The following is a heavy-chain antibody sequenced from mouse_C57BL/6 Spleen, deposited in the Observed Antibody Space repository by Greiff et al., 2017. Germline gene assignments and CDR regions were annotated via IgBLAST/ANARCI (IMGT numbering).Heavy chain of an antibody. D-gene: IGHD2-1*01. J-gene: IGHJ2*01. CDR2: IDPSDSYT. V-gene: IGHV1-69*01. CDR3: ARADYGNYLYYFDY. CDR1: GYTFTSYW. Sequence: QVQLQQPGAELVMPGASVKLSCKASGYTFTSYWMHWVKQRPGQGLEWIGEIDPSDSYTNYNQKFKGKSTLTLDKSSSTAYMQLSSLTSEDSAVYYCARADYGNYLYYFDYWGQGTTLTVSS.